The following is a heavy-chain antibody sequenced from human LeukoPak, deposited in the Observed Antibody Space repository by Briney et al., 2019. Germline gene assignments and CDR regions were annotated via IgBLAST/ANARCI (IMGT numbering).Heavy chain of an antibody. V-gene: IGHV4-4*07. CDR1: GGSIGRYY. CDR3: ARTLLESVAGPFDY. D-gene: IGHD6-19*01. J-gene: IGHJ4*02. CDR2: IHTSGTT. Sequence: SETLSLTCTVSGGSIGRYYWSWIRQPAGKGLEWIGRIHTSGTTNYNPSLKSRVTILVDTSRNQFSLKLSSVTAADTAVYYCARTLLESVAGPFDYWGQGTLVTVSS.